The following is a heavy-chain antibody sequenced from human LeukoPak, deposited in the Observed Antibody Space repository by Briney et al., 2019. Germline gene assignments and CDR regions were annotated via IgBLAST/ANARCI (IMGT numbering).Heavy chain of an antibody. J-gene: IGHJ6*02. Sequence: PSEALSVTCTGSGGSLRSYYWSWLRQPPGKGLEWIGYIYYSGSTNYNPSLKSRVTISVDTSKNQFSLKLSSVTAADTAVYYCARDGSGSYYYYYGMDVWGQGTTVTVSS. D-gene: IGHD1-26*01. CDR3: ARDGSGSYYYYYGMDV. V-gene: IGHV4-59*01. CDR2: IYYSGST. CDR1: GGSLRSYY.